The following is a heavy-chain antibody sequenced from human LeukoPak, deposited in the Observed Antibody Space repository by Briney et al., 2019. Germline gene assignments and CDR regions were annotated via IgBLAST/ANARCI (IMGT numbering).Heavy chain of an antibody. CDR2: IFPGDSHT. Sequence: GESLKISCKGSGYSFINYWIGWVRQMPGKGLEWMGIIFPGDSHTRYSPSFQGQVTMSADKSISTAYLQWSSLRASDTAMYYCARSSVNWFDPWGQGTLVTVPS. CDR3: ARSSVNWFDP. V-gene: IGHV5-51*01. CDR1: GYSFINYW. J-gene: IGHJ5*02. D-gene: IGHD3-3*01.